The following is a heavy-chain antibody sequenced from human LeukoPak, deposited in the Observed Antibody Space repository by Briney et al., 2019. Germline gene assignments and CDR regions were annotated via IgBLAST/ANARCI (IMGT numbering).Heavy chain of an antibody. Sequence: SETLSLTCTVSGGSISSSSYYWGWVRQPPGKGLEWIGSIYYSGSTYYNPSLKSRVTISVDTSKNQFSLKLSSVTAADTAVYYCARLSAVAGTFHFDYWGQGTLVTVSS. CDR2: IYYSGST. CDR3: ARLSAVAGTFHFDY. J-gene: IGHJ4*02. CDR1: GGSISSSSYY. V-gene: IGHV4-39*01. D-gene: IGHD6-19*01.